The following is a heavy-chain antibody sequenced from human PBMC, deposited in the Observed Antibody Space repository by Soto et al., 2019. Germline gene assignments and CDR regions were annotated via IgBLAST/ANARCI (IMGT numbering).Heavy chain of an antibody. Sequence: EVQLLESGGGLVQPGGSLRLSCSASGFNFGSYGTSWVRQAPGKGLEWVSGLTASGLNTYYTDSVKGRFTISRDNSRNTVYLQMSGLRVEDTAVFHCAKGLGNAKEVWGQGTTVTVSS. D-gene: IGHD2-8*01. J-gene: IGHJ6*02. CDR1: GFNFGSYG. CDR3: AKGLGNAKEV. CDR2: LTASGLNT. V-gene: IGHV3-23*01.